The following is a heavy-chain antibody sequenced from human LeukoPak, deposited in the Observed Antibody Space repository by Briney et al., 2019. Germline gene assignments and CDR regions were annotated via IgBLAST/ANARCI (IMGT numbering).Heavy chain of an antibody. V-gene: IGHV1-69*04. D-gene: IGHD6-13*01. CDR3: ARGGGIAAAGTDYFDY. CDR1: GGTFTSYA. CDR2: IIPIFGIA. Sequence: SVKVSCKASGGTFTSYAISWVRQAPGQGLEWMGRIIPIFGIANYAQKFQGRVTITADKSTSTAYVELSSLRSEDTAVYYCARGGGIAAAGTDYFDYWGQGTLVTVSS. J-gene: IGHJ4*02.